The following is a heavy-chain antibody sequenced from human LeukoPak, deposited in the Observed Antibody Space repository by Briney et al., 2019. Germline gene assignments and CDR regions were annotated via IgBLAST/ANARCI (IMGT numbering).Heavy chain of an antibody. V-gene: IGHV3-49*04. J-gene: IGHJ4*02. CDR2: IRTKVYGGTT. CDR1: GFIFSNYA. D-gene: IGHD1-26*01. CDR3: TRDPGNSGSYSQTVDY. Sequence: GGSLRLSCAASGFIFSNYALSWVRQAPGKGLEWVGFIRTKVYGGTTEYAASVNGRFTISRDDSNSIAYLHMDSLKTEDTAVYYCTRDPGNSGSYSQTVDYWGQGTLVTVSS.